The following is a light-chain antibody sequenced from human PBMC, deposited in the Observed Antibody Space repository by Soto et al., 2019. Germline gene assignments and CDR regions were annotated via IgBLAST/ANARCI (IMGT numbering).Light chain of an antibody. J-gene: IGKJ4*01. Sequence: DILMTQSPATLSVSPWEGATLYCRASQCIGSTLAWYQHKPGQTPRLLIYDTSTRATGVPARFSGSRSGTEFTLTINSLQSEDFAVYYCQRYNNWPLTFGGGTKV. CDR3: QRYNNWPLT. CDR2: DTS. CDR1: QCIGST. V-gene: IGKV3-15*01.